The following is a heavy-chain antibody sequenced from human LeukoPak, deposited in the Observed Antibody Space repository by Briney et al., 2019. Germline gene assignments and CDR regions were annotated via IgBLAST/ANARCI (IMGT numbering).Heavy chain of an antibody. Sequence: GESLKISCQASGYTSTNYWSSWVRQMPGKGLEWMGRIDPSDSYTKYSPSFEGHVTISVDKSISTAFLQWHSLKASDSAMYYCATGASKVTTDFANYWGQGTQVAVSS. D-gene: IGHD4-17*01. J-gene: IGHJ4*02. V-gene: IGHV5-10-1*01. CDR2: IDPSDSYT. CDR3: ATGASKVTTDFANY. CDR1: GYTSTNYW.